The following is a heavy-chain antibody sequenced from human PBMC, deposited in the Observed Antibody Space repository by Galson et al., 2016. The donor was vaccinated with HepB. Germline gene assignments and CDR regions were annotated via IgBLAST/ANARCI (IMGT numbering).Heavy chain of an antibody. CDR2: ISDSGGTT. CDR3: AKGGGGSSSWQKYYYYYYMDV. Sequence: SLRLSCAASGFTFRNYGMTWVRQAPGKGLEWVSGISDSGGTTYYADSVKGRFTISRDNTKNTLYLQMNSLRAEATAVYYCAKGGGGSSSWQKYYYYYYMDVWGKGTTVTVSS. D-gene: IGHD6-13*01. J-gene: IGHJ6*03. CDR1: GFTFRNYG. V-gene: IGHV3-23*01.